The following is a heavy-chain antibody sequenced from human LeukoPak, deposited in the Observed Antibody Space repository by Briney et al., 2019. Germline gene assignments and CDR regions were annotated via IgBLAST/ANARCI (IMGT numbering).Heavy chain of an antibody. CDR1: GFTFDDYA. Sequence: GGSLRLSCAASGFTFDDYAMHWVRQAPGKGLEWVSSISWNSGNIGYADSVKGRFTISRDNAKNTLYLQMNSLRAEDTAVYYCARVGYYYGSSGYYLVYYFDHWGQGTLVTVSS. D-gene: IGHD3-22*01. CDR3: ARVGYYYGSSGYYLVYYFDH. J-gene: IGHJ4*02. CDR2: ISWNSGNI. V-gene: IGHV3-9*01.